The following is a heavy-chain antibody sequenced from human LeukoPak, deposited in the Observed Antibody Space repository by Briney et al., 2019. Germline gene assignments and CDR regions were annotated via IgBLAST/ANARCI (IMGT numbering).Heavy chain of an antibody. V-gene: IGHV3-49*03. Sequence: GGSLRLSCAASGFTFSSYAMSWFRQAPGKGLEWVGFIRSKAFGGTTEYAASVRGRFTFSRDDSERIVYLQMSNLKSEDTAVYYCTRGSDTIFGVARDGFDSWGQGTLVTVSS. D-gene: IGHD3-3*01. CDR1: GFTFSSYA. CDR3: TRGSDTIFGVARDGFDS. J-gene: IGHJ4*02. CDR2: IRSKAFGGTT.